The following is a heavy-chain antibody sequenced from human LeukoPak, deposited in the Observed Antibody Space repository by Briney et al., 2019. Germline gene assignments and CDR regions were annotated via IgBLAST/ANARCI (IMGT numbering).Heavy chain of an antibody. D-gene: IGHD1-26*01. CDR2: ISYDGSNK. CDR3: AKDRVGATSH. CDR1: GFTFSSYG. Sequence: GGSLRPSCAASGFTFSSYGMHWVRQAPGKGLEWVAVISYDGSNKYYADSVKGRFTISRDNSKNTLYLQMNSLRAEDTAVYYCAKDRVGATSHWGQGTLVTVSS. V-gene: IGHV3-30*18. J-gene: IGHJ4*02.